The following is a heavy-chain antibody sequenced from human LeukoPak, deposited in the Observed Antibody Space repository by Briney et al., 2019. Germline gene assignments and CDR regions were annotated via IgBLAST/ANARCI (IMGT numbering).Heavy chain of an antibody. Sequence: SETLSLTCTVSGGSIRSSYYYWGWIRQPPGKGLEWIGSIYDSGSTYYNPSLKSRVTISVDTSKNQFSLKLSSVTAADTAVYYCARRSTATNWFDPWGQGTLVTVSS. V-gene: IGHV4-39*07. J-gene: IGHJ5*02. CDR3: ARRSTATNWFDP. CDR1: GGSIRSSYYY. D-gene: IGHD4-11*01. CDR2: IYDSGST.